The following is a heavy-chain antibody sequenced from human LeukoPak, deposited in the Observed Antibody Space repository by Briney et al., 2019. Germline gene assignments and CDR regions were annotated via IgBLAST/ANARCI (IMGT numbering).Heavy chain of an antibody. D-gene: IGHD2-15*01. CDR1: GGSISSGSYY. CDR2: IYTSGST. Sequence: PSETLSLTCTVSGGSISSGSYYWSWIRQPAGKGLEWIGRIYTSGSTNYNSSLKSRVTISVDTSKNQFSLKLSSVTAADTAVYYCASSCSGGSCYSPWFDPWGQGTLVTVSS. CDR3: ASSCSGGSCYSPWFDP. V-gene: IGHV4-61*02. J-gene: IGHJ5*02.